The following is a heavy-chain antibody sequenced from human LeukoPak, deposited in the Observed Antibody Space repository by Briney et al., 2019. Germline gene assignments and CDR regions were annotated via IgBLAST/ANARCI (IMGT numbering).Heavy chain of an antibody. V-gene: IGHV1-8*03. Sequence: ASVKVSCKASGYTFTSYGINWVRQATGQGLEWMGWMNPNSGNTGYAQKFQGRVTITRNTSISTAYMELSSLRSEDTAVYYCATDWAYCGGDCPPPHAFDIWGQGTMVTVSS. CDR2: MNPNSGNT. CDR3: ATDWAYCGGDCPPPHAFDI. J-gene: IGHJ3*02. D-gene: IGHD2-21*02. CDR1: GYTFTSYG.